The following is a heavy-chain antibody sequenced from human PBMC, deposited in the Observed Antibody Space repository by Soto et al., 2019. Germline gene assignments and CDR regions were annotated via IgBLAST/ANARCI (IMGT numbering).Heavy chain of an antibody. CDR3: ARRIPTAGLFDY. CDR2: IYYNGNT. Sequence: SETLSLTCTVSGGSIRSYYWSWIRQAPGKGLEWIGYIYYNGNTYYNPSLQSRLTISRDTPKNQFSLKLNSVTAADTAVYYCARRIPTAGLFDYWGHGTLVTVSS. D-gene: IGHD6-13*01. V-gene: IGHV4-59*06. J-gene: IGHJ4*01. CDR1: GGSIRSYY.